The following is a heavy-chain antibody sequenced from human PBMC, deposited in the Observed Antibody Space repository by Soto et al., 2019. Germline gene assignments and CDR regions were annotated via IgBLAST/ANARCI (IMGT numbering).Heavy chain of an antibody. Sequence: SLRLSCAASGFTFSSYAMSWVRQAPGKGLEWVSAISGSGGSTYYADSVKGRFTISRDNSKNTLYLQMNSLRAEDTAVYYCANLIAAAGTTIDYWGQVTLVTVSS. D-gene: IGHD6-13*01. CDR1: GFTFSSYA. CDR2: ISGSGGST. J-gene: IGHJ4*02. V-gene: IGHV3-23*01. CDR3: ANLIAAAGTTIDY.